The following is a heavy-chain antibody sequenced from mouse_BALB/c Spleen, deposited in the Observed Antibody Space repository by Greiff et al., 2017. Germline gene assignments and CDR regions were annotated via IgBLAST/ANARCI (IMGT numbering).Heavy chain of an antibody. CDR2: ISDGGSYT. CDR3: ARGPTMITTMGTPFAY. D-gene: IGHD2-4*01. Sequence: EVMLVESGGGLVKPGGSLKLSCAASGFTFSDYYMYWVRQTPEKRLEWVATISDGGSYTYYPDSVKGRFTISRDNAKNNLYLQMSSLKSEDTAMYYCARGPTMITTMGTPFAYWGQGTLVTVSA. V-gene: IGHV5-4*02. J-gene: IGHJ3*01. CDR1: GFTFSDYY.